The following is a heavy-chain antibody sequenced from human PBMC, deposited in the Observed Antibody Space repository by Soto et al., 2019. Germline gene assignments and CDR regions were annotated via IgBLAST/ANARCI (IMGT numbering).Heavy chain of an antibody. Sequence: GGSLRLSCAASGFTFSNHAMAWLRQVPGTGLEWVSGISGGGGDTYHADYVRGRFTISRDNSKNTLYLQMNSLRAEDAAVYYCARTDSSGWSTRYGMDVWGQGTTVTVSS. CDR1: GFTFSNHA. CDR3: ARTDSSGWSTRYGMDV. V-gene: IGHV3-23*01. CDR2: ISGGGGDT. J-gene: IGHJ6*02. D-gene: IGHD6-19*01.